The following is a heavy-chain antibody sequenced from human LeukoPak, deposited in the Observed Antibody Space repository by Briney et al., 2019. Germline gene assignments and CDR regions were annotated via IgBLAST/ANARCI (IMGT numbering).Heavy chain of an antibody. CDR2: IRYDGTNQ. CDR3: ARGLYCSGGSCYSPGAFDI. J-gene: IGHJ3*02. V-gene: IGHV3-30*02. D-gene: IGHD2-15*01. Sequence: GGSLRLSCVASGFTYSTYGMHWVRQAPGKGLEWVSFIRYDGTNQYYADSVKGRFTISRDNSKNTLYLQMNSLRAEDTAVYYCARGLYCSGGSCYSPGAFDIWGQGTMVTVSS. CDR1: GFTYSTYG.